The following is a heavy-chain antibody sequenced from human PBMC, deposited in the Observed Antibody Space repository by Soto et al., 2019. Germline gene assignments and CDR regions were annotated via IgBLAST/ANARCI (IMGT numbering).Heavy chain of an antibody. J-gene: IGHJ4*02. CDR3: ARGVYHFDY. CDR2: ISSGSSYI. Sequence: GGSLRLSCAASGFTFSTYTLNWVRQAPGKGLEWVSSISSGSSYIYYAGSVKGRFTISRDNAKNSLYLQMNSLRAEDTAVYYCARGVYHFDYWGQGTLVTVSS. CDR1: GFTFSTYT. V-gene: IGHV3-21*01.